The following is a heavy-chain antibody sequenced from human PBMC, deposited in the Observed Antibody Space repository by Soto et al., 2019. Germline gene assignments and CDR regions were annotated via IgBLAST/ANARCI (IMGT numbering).Heavy chain of an antibody. CDR2: IGTAGDP. Sequence: GGSLRLSCAASGFTFRSYDIHWVRQATGKGLEWVSAIGTAGDPYYPGSVKGRFTISRENAKNSLYLQMNSLRAGDTAVYYCARGSGYGSGSSFDYWGQGTLVTVSS. CDR3: ARGSGYGSGSSFDY. V-gene: IGHV3-13*05. CDR1: GFTFRSYD. J-gene: IGHJ4*02. D-gene: IGHD3-10*01.